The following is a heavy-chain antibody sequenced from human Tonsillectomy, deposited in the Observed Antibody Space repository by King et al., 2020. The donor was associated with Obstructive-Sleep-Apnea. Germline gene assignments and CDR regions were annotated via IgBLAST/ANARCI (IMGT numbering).Heavy chain of an antibody. Sequence: VQLVESGGGLVQPGGSLRLSCAASGFTFSSYSMNWVRQAPGKGLEWVSYISSSSSTIYYADSVKGRFTLSRDNAKNSLYLQMNSLRAEDTAVYYCARSSKYYDILTGYSGYWGQGTLVTVSS. CDR2: ISSSSSTI. D-gene: IGHD3-9*01. CDR1: GFTFSSYS. J-gene: IGHJ4*02. CDR3: ARSSKYYDILTGYSGY. V-gene: IGHV3-48*01.